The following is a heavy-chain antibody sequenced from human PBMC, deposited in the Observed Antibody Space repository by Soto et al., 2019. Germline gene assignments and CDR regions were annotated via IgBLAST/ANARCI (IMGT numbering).Heavy chain of an antibody. V-gene: IGHV3-30*18. CDR3: AKDLGTPSYYGMDA. D-gene: IGHD1-26*01. CDR1: GFTFSSYG. J-gene: IGHJ6*02. CDR2: ISYDGSNK. Sequence: GGSLILSCAASGFTFSSYGMHWVRQAPGKGLEWVAVISYDGSNKYYADSVKGRFTISRDNSKNTLYLQINSLRAEDTAVYYCAKDLGTPSYYGMDARGQGTTVTVSS.